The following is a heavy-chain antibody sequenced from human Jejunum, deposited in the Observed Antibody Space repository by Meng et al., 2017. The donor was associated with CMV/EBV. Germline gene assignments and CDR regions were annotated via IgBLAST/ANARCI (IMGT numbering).Heavy chain of an antibody. D-gene: IGHD6-19*01. Sequence: KASGYTFINYAIHWVRQAPGQRLAWMGWVDADNGNTDFSQRFQGRVIITSDTSANTANMELTSLRSEDTAVYYCARGISRSGWIKDYWGQGTLVTVSS. CDR3: ARGISRSGWIKDY. CDR2: VDADNGNT. V-gene: IGHV1-3*01. J-gene: IGHJ4*02. CDR1: GYTFINYA.